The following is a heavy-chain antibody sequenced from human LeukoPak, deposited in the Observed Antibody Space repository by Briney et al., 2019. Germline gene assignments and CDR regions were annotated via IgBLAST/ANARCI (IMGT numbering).Heavy chain of an antibody. Sequence: ASVKVSFTASGYTFTSYGISWVRQAPGQGLEWMGWISAYNGNTNYAQKLQGRVTMTTDTSTSTAYMELRSLRSDDTAVYYCARDRIQLWLPHYYGMDVWGQGTTVTVSS. CDR3: ARDRIQLWLPHYYGMDV. J-gene: IGHJ6*02. CDR2: ISAYNGNT. V-gene: IGHV1-18*01. CDR1: GYTFTSYG. D-gene: IGHD5-18*01.